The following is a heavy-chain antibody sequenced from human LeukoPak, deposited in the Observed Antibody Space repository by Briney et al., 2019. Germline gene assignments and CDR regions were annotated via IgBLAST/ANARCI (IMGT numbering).Heavy chain of an antibody. D-gene: IGHD1-26*01. CDR2: ISGSGGST. CDR1: GLTFSSYA. V-gene: IGHV3-23*01. J-gene: IGHJ4*02. CDR3: AKASGSYFERSYFDY. Sequence: PGGSLRLSCAASGLTFSSYAMSWVRQAPGKGLEWVSAISGSGGSTYYADSVKGRFTISRDNSKNTLYLQMNSLRAEDTAVYYCAKASGSYFERSYFDYWGQGTLVTVSS.